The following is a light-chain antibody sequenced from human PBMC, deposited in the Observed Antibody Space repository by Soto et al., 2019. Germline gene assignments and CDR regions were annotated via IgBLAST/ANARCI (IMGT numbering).Light chain of an antibody. V-gene: IGKV3-15*01. CDR1: QSVNSN. Sequence: EMVMTQSPAILSVSPGERATLSCRASQSVNSNLAWYQQKPGQAPRLLIYAASTRATGIPVRFSGSGSGTEFTLTIGSLQSEDFAVYYCQQYNNWPPITFGQGTRLEIK. CDR3: QQYNNWPPIT. CDR2: AAS. J-gene: IGKJ5*01.